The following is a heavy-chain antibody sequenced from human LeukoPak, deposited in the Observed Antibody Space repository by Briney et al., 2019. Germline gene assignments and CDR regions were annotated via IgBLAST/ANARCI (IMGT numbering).Heavy chain of an antibody. Sequence: ASVKDSCMVSGRTLSEISMHGVRQAPGKELEGMGSFDPDDDETMYAENFQGRFTMTEDTSRGTAYMELSSVRSEDTAVYFCATDKGGPGTTFHDPFDNWGQGTMVTVSS. CDR1: GRTLSEIS. D-gene: IGHD1-7*01. CDR2: FDPDDDET. CDR3: ATDKGGPGTTFHDPFDN. V-gene: IGHV1-24*01. J-gene: IGHJ3*02.